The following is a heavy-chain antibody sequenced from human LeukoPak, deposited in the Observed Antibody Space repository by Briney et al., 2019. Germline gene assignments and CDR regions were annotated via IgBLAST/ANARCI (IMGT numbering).Heavy chain of an antibody. V-gene: IGHV3-7*03. CDR3: ARKYGSVDS. Sequence: PGGSLRLSCAASGFTFSSYWMTWVRQAPGKGLEWVANIKQVGSEKYYVDSVKGRFTISRDNAKNSLYLQMNSLRAEDTAVYHCARKYGSVDSWGQGTLVTVSS. CDR2: IKQVGSEK. CDR1: GFTFSSYW. J-gene: IGHJ5*02. D-gene: IGHD6-19*01.